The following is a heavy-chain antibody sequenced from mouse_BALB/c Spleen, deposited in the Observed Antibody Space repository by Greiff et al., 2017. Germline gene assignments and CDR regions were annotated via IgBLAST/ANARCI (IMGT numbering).Heavy chain of an antibody. CDR2: INPSSGYT. CDR3: ARRGPGNYGRDYWYFDV. Sequence: VQLQQSGAELARPGASVKMSCKASGYTFTSYTMHWVKQRPGQGLEWIGYINPSSGYTNYNQKFKDKATLTADKSSSTAYMQLSSLTSEDSAVYYCARRGPGNYGRDYWYFDVWGAGTTVTVSS. J-gene: IGHJ1*01. D-gene: IGHD2-1*01. V-gene: IGHV1-4*01. CDR1: GYTFTSYT.